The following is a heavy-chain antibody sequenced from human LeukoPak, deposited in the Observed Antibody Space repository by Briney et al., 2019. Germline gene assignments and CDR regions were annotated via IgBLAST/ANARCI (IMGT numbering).Heavy chain of an antibody. D-gene: IGHD3-10*01. Sequence: ASVKVSCKASGGTFSSYAISWVRQAPGQGLEWMGGIIPIFGTANYAQKFQGRVTITADESTSTAYMELSSLRSEDTAVYYCARHYGSGSYYSDYYFDYWGQGTLVTVSS. CDR1: GGTFSSYA. J-gene: IGHJ4*02. CDR3: ARHYGSGSYYSDYYFDY. CDR2: IIPIFGTA. V-gene: IGHV1-69*13.